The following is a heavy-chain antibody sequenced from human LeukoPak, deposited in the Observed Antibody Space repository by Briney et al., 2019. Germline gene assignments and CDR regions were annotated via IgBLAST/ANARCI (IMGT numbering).Heavy chain of an antibody. V-gene: IGHV3-33*08. CDR3: ARGGTRWAEYFQH. CDR2: IWYDGSNK. Sequence: GGSLRLSCAASGFTFSSYWMSWVRQAPGKGLEWVAVIWYDGSNKYYADSVKDRFTISRDNSKNTLYLQMNSLRAEDTAVYYCARGGTRWAEYFQHWGQGTLVTVSS. J-gene: IGHJ1*01. D-gene: IGHD4-23*01. CDR1: GFTFSSYW.